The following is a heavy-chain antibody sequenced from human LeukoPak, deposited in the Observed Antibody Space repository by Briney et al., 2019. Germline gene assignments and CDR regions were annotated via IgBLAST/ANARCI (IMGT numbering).Heavy chain of an antibody. CDR2: ISSSGSTI. Sequence: GGSMRLSCAASGFTFSDYYMSWIRQAPGKGLEWVSYISSSGSTIYYADSVKGRFTISRDNAKNSLSLQMNSLRAEDTAVYYCARRADIVLVPAAYFDYWGQGTLVTVSS. CDR3: ARRADIVLVPAAYFDY. V-gene: IGHV3-11*04. J-gene: IGHJ4*02. CDR1: GFTFSDYY. D-gene: IGHD2-2*01.